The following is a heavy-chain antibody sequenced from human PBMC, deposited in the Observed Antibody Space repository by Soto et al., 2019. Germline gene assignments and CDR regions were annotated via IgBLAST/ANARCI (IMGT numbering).Heavy chain of an antibody. Sequence: PGGSLRLSCAGSGFNFSTYWMTWVRQAPGKGLEWVASIKEDGSEKYYVDSVEGRFTISRDNAKNSLYLQMKSLRAEDTAVYHCARCWGYFDRSGFPYLCAMDVWGQGTTVTVSS. J-gene: IGHJ6*02. V-gene: IGHV3-7*01. CDR2: IKEDGSEK. CDR1: GFNFSTYW. D-gene: IGHD3-22*01. CDR3: ARCWGYFDRSGFPYLCAMDV.